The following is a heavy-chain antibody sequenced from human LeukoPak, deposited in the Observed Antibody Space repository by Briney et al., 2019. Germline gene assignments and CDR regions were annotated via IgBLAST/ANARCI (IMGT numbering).Heavy chain of an antibody. J-gene: IGHJ4*02. V-gene: IGHV1-2*06. CDR1: GYTFTVYY. CDR3: ARDTPGDGGY. D-gene: IGHD7-27*01. Sequence: ASVKVSCKASGYTFTVYYMHWVRQAPGPGLEWVGRINPNSGGTNYAHKFQGSGTMTMDTSISTAYMELSRLRSDDTAVYYCARDTPGDGGYWGQGTLVTVSS. CDR2: INPNSGGT.